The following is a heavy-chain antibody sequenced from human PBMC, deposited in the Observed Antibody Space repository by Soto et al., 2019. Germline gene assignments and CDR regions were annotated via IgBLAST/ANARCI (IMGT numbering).Heavy chain of an antibody. D-gene: IGHD3-9*01. CDR2: IKSKTDGGTT. CDR1: GFTFSNAW. V-gene: IGHV3-15*07. CDR3: TTDPTYYDILTGYSPDY. Sequence: GGSLRLSCAASGFTFSNAWMNWVRQAPGKGLEWVGRIKSKTDGGTTDYAAPVKGRFTISRDDSKNTLYLQMNSLKTEDTAVYYCTTDPTYYDILTGYSPDYWGQGTLVTVSS. J-gene: IGHJ4*02.